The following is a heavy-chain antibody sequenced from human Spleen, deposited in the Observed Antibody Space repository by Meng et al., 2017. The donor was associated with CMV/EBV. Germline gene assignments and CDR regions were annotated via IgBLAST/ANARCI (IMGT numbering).Heavy chain of an antibody. CDR1: GLTFSNYA. Sequence: GGSLRLSCAASGLTFSNYAMSWVRQAPGKGLEWVSAISGSGYSTYYADSVKGRFTISRDNSKNTLYLQMNSLRAEDTAVYYCAKAVSIAVAGIGHYYYYGMDVWGQGTTVTVSS. CDR3: AKAVSIAVAGIGHYYYYGMDV. J-gene: IGHJ6*02. D-gene: IGHD6-19*01. CDR2: ISGSGYST. V-gene: IGHV3-23*01.